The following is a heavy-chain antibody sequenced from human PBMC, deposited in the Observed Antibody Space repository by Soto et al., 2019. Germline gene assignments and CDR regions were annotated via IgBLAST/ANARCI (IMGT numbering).Heavy chain of an antibody. CDR3: AALHFWSGPWTHTRLDY. D-gene: IGHD3-3*02. Sequence: SETLSLTCAVPGDSINSSHCWNWVRQPPGKGLEWIGQISHSGSTNYNPSLTSRVTISVDKSKNHFSLKLTSVTAADTAVYYCAALHFWSGPWTHTRLDYWGQGTLVTVSS. V-gene: IGHV4-4*02. CDR1: GDSINSSHC. J-gene: IGHJ4*02. CDR2: ISHSGST.